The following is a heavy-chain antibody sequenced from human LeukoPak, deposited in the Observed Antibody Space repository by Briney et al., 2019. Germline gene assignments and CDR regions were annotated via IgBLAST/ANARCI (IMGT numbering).Heavy chain of an antibody. J-gene: IGHJ6*04. V-gene: IGHV5-10-1*01. CDR3: ARLGALSYYYGMDV. CDR2: IDPSDSYT. CDR1: GYSFTSYW. D-gene: IGHD4/OR15-4a*01. Sequence: GESLKISCKGSGYSFTSYWISWVRQMPGKGLEWMGSIDPSDSYTNYSPSFQGHVTTSADKSIRTAYLQWSSLKASDTAMYYCARLGALSYYYGMDVWGKGTTVTVSS.